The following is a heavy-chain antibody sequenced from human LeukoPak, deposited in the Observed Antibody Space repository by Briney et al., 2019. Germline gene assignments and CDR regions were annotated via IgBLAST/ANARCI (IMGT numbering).Heavy chain of an antibody. CDR3: ARSDYDILTGYYGALDY. CDR1: GFTFSSYW. D-gene: IGHD3-9*01. J-gene: IGHJ4*02. CDR2: ISSSGSTI. V-gene: IGHV3-48*04. Sequence: GGSLRLSCAASGFTFSSYWMHWVRQAPGKGLEWVSYISSSGSTIYYADSVKGRFTISRDNAKNSLYLQMNSLRAEDTAVYYCARSDYDILTGYYGALDYWGQGTLVTVSS.